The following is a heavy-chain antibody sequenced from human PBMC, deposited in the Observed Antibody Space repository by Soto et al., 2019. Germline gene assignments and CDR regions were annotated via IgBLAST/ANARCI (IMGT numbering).Heavy chain of an antibody. D-gene: IGHD2-15*01. V-gene: IGHV4-4*07. CDR3: ARVLVCSGGSCYGNCFDP. CDR1: GGSISSYY. Sequence: SETLSLTCTVSGGSISSYYWSWIRQPAGKGLEWIGRIYTSGSTNYNPSLKSRVTMSVDTSKNQFSLKLSSVTAADTAVYYCARVLVCSGGSCYGNCFDPWGQGTLVTVSS. CDR2: IYTSGST. J-gene: IGHJ5*02.